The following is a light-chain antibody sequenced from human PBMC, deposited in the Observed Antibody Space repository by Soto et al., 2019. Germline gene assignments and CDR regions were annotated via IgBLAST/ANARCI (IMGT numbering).Light chain of an antibody. CDR1: QSVSSN. V-gene: IGKV3-15*01. CDR2: GAS. CDR3: QQYDTLRVT. J-gene: IGKJ3*01. Sequence: EIVMTQSPATLSVSPGERATLSCRASQSVSSNLAWYQQKPGQAPRLLIYGASTRATGIPARFSGSGSGTEFTLTISSLQSEDIATYYCQQYDTLRVTFGPGTKVDIK.